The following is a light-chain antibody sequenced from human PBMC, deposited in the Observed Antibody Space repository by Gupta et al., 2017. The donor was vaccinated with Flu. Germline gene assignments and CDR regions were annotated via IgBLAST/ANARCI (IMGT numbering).Light chain of an antibody. Sequence: PATLSASPGERVILSCRASQSVGSSLAWYQQRPCQAPRLLIYATSFSATDIPARFSGSGSGTEFTLTINSLQSEDFALYYCQHYNNWPFTFGPGTKVDFK. J-gene: IGKJ3*01. CDR2: ATS. CDR3: QHYNNWPFT. V-gene: IGKV3-15*01. CDR1: QSVGSS.